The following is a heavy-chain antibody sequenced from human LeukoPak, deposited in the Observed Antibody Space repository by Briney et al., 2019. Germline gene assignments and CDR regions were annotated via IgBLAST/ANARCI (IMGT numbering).Heavy chain of an antibody. CDR2: FDPEDGET. Sequence: GASVKVSCKVSGYTLTELSMHWVRQAPGKGLEWMGGFDPEDGETIYAQKFQGRVTMTEDTSTDTAYMELSSLRSEDTAVYYCARDLLRYSSSEFDTYYYYYGMDVWGQGTTVTVSS. CDR1: GYTLTELS. V-gene: IGHV1-24*01. D-gene: IGHD6-6*01. J-gene: IGHJ6*02. CDR3: ARDLLRYSSSEFDTYYYYYGMDV.